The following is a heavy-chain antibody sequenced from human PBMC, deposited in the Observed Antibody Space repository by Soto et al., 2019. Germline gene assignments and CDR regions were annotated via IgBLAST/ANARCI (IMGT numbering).Heavy chain of an antibody. CDR3: ARDVPAAPDPIYYYYGMDV. J-gene: IGHJ6*02. D-gene: IGHD2-2*01. Sequence: QVQLVQSGAEVKKPGASVKVSCKASGYTFTSYGISWVRQAPGQGLEWMGWISAYNGNTNYAQKLQGRVTMTTDTSPSTAYMELRSLRSDDTAVYYCARDVPAAPDPIYYYYGMDVWGQGTTVTVSS. CDR2: ISAYNGNT. V-gene: IGHV1-18*01. CDR1: GYTFTSYG.